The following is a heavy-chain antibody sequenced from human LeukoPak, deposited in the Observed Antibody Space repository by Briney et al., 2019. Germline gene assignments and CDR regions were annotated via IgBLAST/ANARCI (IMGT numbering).Heavy chain of an antibody. CDR1: GYTFTDYY. Sequence: GASVKLSCKASGYTFTDYYMHWVRQAPGQRLEWMGWINPNNGGRNFVQKFQGRVTMTRDTSISTAYMELSRLSSDDTAVYFCASGGVAVAGKSVDYWGQGTLVIVSS. CDR3: ASGGVAVAGKSVDY. D-gene: IGHD6-19*01. CDR2: INPNNGGR. V-gene: IGHV1-2*02. J-gene: IGHJ4*02.